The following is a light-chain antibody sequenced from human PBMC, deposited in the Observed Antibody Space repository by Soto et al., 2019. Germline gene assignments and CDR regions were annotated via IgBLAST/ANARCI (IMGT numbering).Light chain of an antibody. CDR2: LEGSGSY. V-gene: IGLV4-60*02. CDR3: ETWDSNTHTG. CDR1: SGHSSYI. Sequence: QLVLTQSSSASASLGSSVKLTCTLSSGHSSYIIAWHQQQPGKAHRYLMKLEGSGSYNKGSGVPDRFSGSSSGADRYLTISNLQFEDEADYYCETWDSNTHTGFGGGTKLTVL. J-gene: IGLJ3*02.